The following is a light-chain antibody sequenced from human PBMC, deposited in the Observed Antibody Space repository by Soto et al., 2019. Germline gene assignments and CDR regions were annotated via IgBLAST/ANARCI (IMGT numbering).Light chain of an antibody. CDR1: QSISDY. CDR3: QQSYSTHWK. V-gene: IGKV1-39*01. CDR2: GAS. Sequence: IQMTHSPSSLSASVGDRVAITFRSSQSISDYLNWYQQKPGKALKLVIYGASNLQSGVPPRFSGSGSGSEFTLTISGLQPDDFATYYCQQSYSTHWKFGRGTKVDIK. J-gene: IGKJ1*01.